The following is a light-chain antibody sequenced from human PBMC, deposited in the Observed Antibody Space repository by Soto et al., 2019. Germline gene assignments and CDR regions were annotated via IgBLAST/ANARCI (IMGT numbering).Light chain of an antibody. CDR3: QQRSNWPPIT. V-gene: IGKV3D-20*02. CDR1: QSVSSNY. J-gene: IGKJ5*01. Sequence: EIVLTQSPGTLSLSPGERATLSCRASQSVSSNYLAWYQQKPGQAPRLLMFRTSSRATGFPARFSGSGSGTDFTLTISSLEPEDFAVYYCQQRSNWPPITFGQGTRLEIK. CDR2: RTS.